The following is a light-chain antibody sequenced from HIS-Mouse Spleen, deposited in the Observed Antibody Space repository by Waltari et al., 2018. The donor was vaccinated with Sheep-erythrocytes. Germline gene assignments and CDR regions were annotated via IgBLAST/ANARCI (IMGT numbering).Light chain of an antibody. CDR2: EVS. CDR1: SSDVGGYNY. Sequence: QSALTQPASVSGSPGQSITISCTGTSSDVGGYNYVSWYQQHPGKAPKLMIYEVSNRPSGVSTRVSGSKSGNTASLTISGLQAEDEADYYCSSYTSSSTQVFGGGTKLTVL. CDR3: SSYTSSSTQV. V-gene: IGLV2-14*01. J-gene: IGLJ2*01.